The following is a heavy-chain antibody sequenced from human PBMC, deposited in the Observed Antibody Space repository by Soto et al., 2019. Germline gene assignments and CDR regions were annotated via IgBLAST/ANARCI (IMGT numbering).Heavy chain of an antibody. Sequence: QVQLVQSGAEVRKPGASVKVSCEASGYTFTSYDIYWVRQATGQGLEWMGWMNPSTGNSGNAQKFQGRVTITSDTSISTAHMEMSSLRSEDTAVYYCARRAETNGWNGFGADKYYFDFWGQGTLVTVSS. V-gene: IGHV1-8*01. CDR2: MNPSTGNS. J-gene: IGHJ4*02. D-gene: IGHD1-1*01. CDR3: ARRAETNGWNGFGADKYYFDF. CDR1: GYTFTSYD.